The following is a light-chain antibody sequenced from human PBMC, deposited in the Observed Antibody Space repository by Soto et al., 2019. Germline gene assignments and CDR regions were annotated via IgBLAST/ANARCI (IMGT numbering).Light chain of an antibody. J-gene: IGKJ2*01. Sequence: IQLTQSPSSLSASVGDRVTITCRASLGVARYLAWYQQKPGTAPKLLIYAASTLQSGVPSRFSGSGSGTDFTLTISGLQPDDFATYYCQEANIFPYTFGQGTKLEL. CDR1: LGVARY. CDR2: AAS. V-gene: IGKV1-9*01. CDR3: QEANIFPYT.